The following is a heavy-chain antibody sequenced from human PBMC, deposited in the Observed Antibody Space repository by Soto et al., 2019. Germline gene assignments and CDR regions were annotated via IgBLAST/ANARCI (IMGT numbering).Heavy chain of an antibody. CDR2: ILSNDEK. CDR3: ARMLAVXYYYYYMDL. D-gene: IGHD2-8*01. J-gene: IGHJ6*03. V-gene: IGHV2-26*01. CDR1: GFSLSNARMG. Sequence: QVTLKESGPVLVKPTETLTLTCTVSGFSLSNARMGVSWIRQPPGKALEWLAHILSNDEKSYSTSLKTRLTISMDTSKSQVVLNMTNTXXXXXXXXXXARMLAVXYYYYYMDLWXXXXTVTVSS.